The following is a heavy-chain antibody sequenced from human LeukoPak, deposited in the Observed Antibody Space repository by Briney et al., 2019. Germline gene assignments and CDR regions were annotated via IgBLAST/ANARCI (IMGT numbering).Heavy chain of an antibody. D-gene: IGHD3-10*01. CDR2: IHYSGST. Sequence: SETLSLTCTVSGGSISSSSYYWGWIRQPPGTGLEWIGYIHYSGSTNYNPSLKSRVTISIDTSKNQFSLKVSSVTAADTAVYYCARWHCGSTSFDYWGQGTPVTVSS. V-gene: IGHV4-61*05. J-gene: IGHJ4*02. CDR1: GGSISSSSYY. CDR3: ARWHCGSTSFDY.